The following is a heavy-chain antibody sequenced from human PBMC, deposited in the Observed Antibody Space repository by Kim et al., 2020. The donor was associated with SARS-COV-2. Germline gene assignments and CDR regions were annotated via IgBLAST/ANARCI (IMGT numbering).Heavy chain of an antibody. J-gene: IGHJ6*02. Sequence: DSVNGRYTISRDNPKNTLYLQMNSRSAEDPAVYYCAKAIAVAGYYYYGMDVWGQGTTVTVSS. CDR3: AKAIAVAGYYYYGMDV. V-gene: IGHV3-23*01. D-gene: IGHD6-19*01.